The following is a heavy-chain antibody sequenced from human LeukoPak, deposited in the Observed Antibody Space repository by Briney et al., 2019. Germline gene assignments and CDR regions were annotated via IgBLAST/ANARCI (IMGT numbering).Heavy chain of an antibody. Sequence: GGSLRLSCAASGFTFSGSAMHWVRQASGKGLEWVGHIKSKANSYATAYAASVKGRFTISRDDSKNTAYLQMNSLKTEDTAVYYCMSPMTTVPSRDYWGQGTLVTVSS. CDR3: MSPMTTVPSRDY. CDR2: IKSKANSYAT. CDR1: GFTFSGSA. V-gene: IGHV3-73*01. J-gene: IGHJ4*02. D-gene: IGHD4-17*01.